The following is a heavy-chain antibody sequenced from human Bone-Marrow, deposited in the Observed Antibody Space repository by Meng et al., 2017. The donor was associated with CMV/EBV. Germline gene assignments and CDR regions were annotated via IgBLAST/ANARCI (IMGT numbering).Heavy chain of an antibody. CDR1: GYTFTGYY. CDR2: INPNSGGT. D-gene: IGHD3-10*01. CDR3: ARDSGKYGSGSYNVY. V-gene: IGHV1-2*02. J-gene: IGHJ4*02. Sequence: ASVKVSCKASGYTFTGYYMHWVRQAPGQGLEWMGWINPNSGGTNYAQKFQGTVTMTRDTSISTAYMELSRLRFDDTAVYYCARDSGKYGSGSYNVYWGQG.